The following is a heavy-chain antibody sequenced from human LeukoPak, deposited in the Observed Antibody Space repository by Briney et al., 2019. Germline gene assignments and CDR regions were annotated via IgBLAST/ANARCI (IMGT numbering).Heavy chain of an antibody. Sequence: ASVKVSCKATGYTFTSYDIHWVRQATGQGLEWMGWMNPNSGNTGYAQKFQGRVTMTRNTSISTAYMELSSLRSEDTAVYYCARVPVGHCSSTSCYEFDPWGQGTLVTVSS. CDR3: ARVPVGHCSSTSCYEFDP. V-gene: IGHV1-8*01. CDR2: MNPNSGNT. CDR1: GYTFTSYD. D-gene: IGHD2-2*01. J-gene: IGHJ5*02.